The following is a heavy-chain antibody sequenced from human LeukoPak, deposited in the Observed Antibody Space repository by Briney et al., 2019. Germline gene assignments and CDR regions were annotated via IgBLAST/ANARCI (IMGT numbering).Heavy chain of an antibody. CDR3: ARLYYYGSRSSDAFDI. D-gene: IGHD3-10*01. J-gene: IGHJ3*02. V-gene: IGHV5-51*01. Sequence: GESLKISCKGSGYSFSNYYIDWVRQMPGKGLEWMGVMYPGGSDIRYSPSFQGQVTISADKSIDTAYLQWSSLKTSDSAMYYCARLYYYGSRSSDAFDIWGQGTMVTVSS. CDR1: GYSFSNYY. CDR2: MYPGGSDI.